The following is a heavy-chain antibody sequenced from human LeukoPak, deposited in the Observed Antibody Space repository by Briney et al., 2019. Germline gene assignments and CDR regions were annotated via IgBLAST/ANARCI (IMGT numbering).Heavy chain of an antibody. D-gene: IGHD3-10*01. V-gene: IGHV1-69*01. CDR2: IIPKFGTA. J-gene: IGHJ6*03. CDR1: RGTFSSYA. CDR3: ARGSPYYYGSGSRPLYYYYYMDV. Sequence: EASVKVSCKASRGTFSSYAISWVRQAPGQGLECMGGIIPKFGTANYAQKFQGRVTITADESTSTAYMELSSLRSEDTAVYYCARGSPYYYGSGSRPLYYYYYMDVWGKGTTVTVSS.